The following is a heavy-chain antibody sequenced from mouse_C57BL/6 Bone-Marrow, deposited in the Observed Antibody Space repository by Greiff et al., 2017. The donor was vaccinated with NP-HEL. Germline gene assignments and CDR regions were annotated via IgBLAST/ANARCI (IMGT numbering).Heavy chain of an antibody. CDR2: IDPSDSYT. CDR3: AREGDYGSSGDY. D-gene: IGHD1-1*01. Sequence: VQLQQPGAELVMPGASVKLSCKASGYTFTSYWMHWVKQRPGQGLEWIGEIDPSDSYTNYNQKFKGKATLTVDKSSSTAYMQLSSLTSEDSAVYYGAREGDYGSSGDYWGQGTTLTVSS. J-gene: IGHJ2*01. CDR1: GYTFTSYW. V-gene: IGHV1-69*01.